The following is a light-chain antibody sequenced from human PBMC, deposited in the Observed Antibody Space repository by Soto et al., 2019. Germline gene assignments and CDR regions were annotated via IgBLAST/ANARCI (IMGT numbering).Light chain of an antibody. V-gene: IGKV1-33*01. J-gene: IGKJ4*01. CDR2: DAS. Sequence: DIQMTQSPSSLSASVGDRVTITCQASRDIDNYLNWYQQKPGKAPNLLIYDASNLETGVPLRFSGSRSGTHFTLTISSLQPEDIAMYYCQQYGTSPLTFGGGTKVEVK. CDR1: RDIDNY. CDR3: QQYGTSPLT.